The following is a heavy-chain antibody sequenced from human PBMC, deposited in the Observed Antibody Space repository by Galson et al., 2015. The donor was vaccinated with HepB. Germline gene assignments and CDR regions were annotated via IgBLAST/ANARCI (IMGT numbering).Heavy chain of an antibody. CDR1: GFTFSSYA. D-gene: IGHD3-22*01. V-gene: IGHV3-30-3*01. CDR2: ISYDGSNK. CDR3: ARDLPRYYYDSSGYHDY. Sequence: SLRLSCAASGFTFSSYAMHWVRQAPGKGLEWVAVISYDGSNKYYADSVKGRFTISRDNAKNSLYLQMNSLRAEDTAVYYCARDLPRYYYDSSGYHDYWGQGTLVTVSS. J-gene: IGHJ4*02.